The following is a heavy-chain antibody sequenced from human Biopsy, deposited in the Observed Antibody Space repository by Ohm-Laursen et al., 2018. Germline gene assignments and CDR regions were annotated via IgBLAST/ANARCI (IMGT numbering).Heavy chain of an antibody. CDR1: AHTFTEYY. Sequence: ASVSVSCTAYAHTFTEYYINCVRQAAGHGIEWMGSINPRSGNTGYSQKIQVRVTMTTDTSTNTVYMELSSLSSEDTAVYYCAKNYGPLYYDASGLFDYWGQGSLVTVSS. CDR2: INPRSGNT. D-gene: IGHD3-22*01. CDR3: AKNYGPLYYDASGLFDY. V-gene: IGHV1-46*01. J-gene: IGHJ4*02.